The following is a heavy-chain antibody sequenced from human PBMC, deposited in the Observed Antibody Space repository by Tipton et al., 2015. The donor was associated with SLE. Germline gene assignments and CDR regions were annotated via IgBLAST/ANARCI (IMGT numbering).Heavy chain of an antibody. V-gene: IGHV4-34*10. D-gene: IGHD5-12*01. CDR1: GGSFSGYY. Sequence: TLSLTCAVYGGSFSGYYWSWIRHPSGKGLEWIGEINHSGSTNYNPSLKSRVTMSIDMSKNQFYLSLTSVTAADTAIYYCATSGYDSFSWFDAWGQRIPVTVSS. J-gene: IGHJ5*01. CDR2: INHSGST. CDR3: ATSGYDSFSWFDA.